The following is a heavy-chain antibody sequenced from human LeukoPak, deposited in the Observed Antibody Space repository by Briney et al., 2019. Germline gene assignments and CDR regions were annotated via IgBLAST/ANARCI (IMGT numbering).Heavy chain of an antibody. Sequence: ASVKVSCKASGYTFTSYGISWVRQAPGQGLEWMGWISDSNGNTNYAQKLQSRVTMTTDTTASTAYKELRSLRSDDTAVYYCARDPIIVVVPAAPRDNWFDPWGQGTLVTVSS. CDR2: ISDSNGNT. D-gene: IGHD2-2*01. CDR1: GYTFTSYG. V-gene: IGHV1-18*01. J-gene: IGHJ5*02. CDR3: ARDPIIVVVPAAPRDNWFDP.